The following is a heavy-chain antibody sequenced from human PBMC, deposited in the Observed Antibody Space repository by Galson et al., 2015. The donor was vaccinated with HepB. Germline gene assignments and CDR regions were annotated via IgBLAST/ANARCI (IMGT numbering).Heavy chain of an antibody. V-gene: IGHV3-49*03. CDR3: SRVTDCSGTSCNDY. CDR1: GFTFGDYA. D-gene: IGHD2-2*01. J-gene: IGHJ4*02. Sequence: SLRLSCAASGFTFGDYAMNWFRQAPGKGLEWVGFKRSKTYGGTTEYGASAKGRFTISRDDSKSIAYLQMNSLKTEDTAVYYCSRVTDCSGTSCNDYWGQGTLVTVSS. CDR2: KRSKTYGGTT.